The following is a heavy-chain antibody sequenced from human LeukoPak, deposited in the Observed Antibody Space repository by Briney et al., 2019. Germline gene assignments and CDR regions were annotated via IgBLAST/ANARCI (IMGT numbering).Heavy chain of an antibody. J-gene: IGHJ5*02. CDR3: AKPGHTAMVSPSWFDP. D-gene: IGHD5-18*01. Sequence: PLRLSCAASGFTFDDYAMHWVRQAPGKGLEWVSGISWNSGSIGYADSVKGRFTISRDNAKNSLYLQMNSLRAEDTALYYCAKPGHTAMVSPSWFDPWGQGTLVTVSS. CDR1: GFTFDDYA. CDR2: ISWNSGSI. V-gene: IGHV3-9*01.